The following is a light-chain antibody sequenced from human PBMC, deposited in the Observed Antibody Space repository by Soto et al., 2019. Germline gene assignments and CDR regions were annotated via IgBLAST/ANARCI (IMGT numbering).Light chain of an antibody. CDR1: QSIISY. CDR3: QLSYSTPLT. V-gene: IGKV1-39*01. CDR2: AAS. J-gene: IGKJ4*01. Sequence: DIQMTQSPSSLSASVGDRVTITCRASQSIISYLNWYQQKPGQAPKLLIYAASILQSGVPSRFSGSGSGTDFTLTISSLQPEDFATYYCQLSYSTPLTFGGGTKVEIK.